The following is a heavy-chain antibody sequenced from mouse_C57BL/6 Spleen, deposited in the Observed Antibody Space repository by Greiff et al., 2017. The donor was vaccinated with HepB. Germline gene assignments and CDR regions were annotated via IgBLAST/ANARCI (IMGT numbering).Heavy chain of an antibody. D-gene: IGHD3-2*02. CDR1: GYAFSSSW. CDR3: ARKGQLRPLDY. CDR2: IYPGDGDT. V-gene: IGHV1-82*01. Sequence: QVQLKQSGPELVKPGASVKISCKASGYAFSSSWMNWVKQRPGKGLEWIGRIYPGDGDTNYNGKFKGKATLTADKSSSTAYMQLSSLTSEDSAVYFCARKGQLRPLDYWGQGTTLTVSS. J-gene: IGHJ2*01.